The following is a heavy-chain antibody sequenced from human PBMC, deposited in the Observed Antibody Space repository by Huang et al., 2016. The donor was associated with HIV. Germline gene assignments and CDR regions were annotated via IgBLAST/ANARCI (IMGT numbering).Heavy chain of an antibody. CDR2: VYQSGST. Sequence: QLQLQESGPGQVKPSETLSLTCTVSGDFISRTNYYWGWIRQSPGKGLEWVGSVYQSGSTNYNPTLKSRVTLSVDTSRNQLSLRLNSVTAADTAVYYCASQHIGAAATWFWGRGTQVAVSS. J-gene: IGHJ4*02. CDR3: ASQHIGAAATWF. V-gene: IGHV4-39*01. CDR1: GDFISRTNYY. D-gene: IGHD6-13*01.